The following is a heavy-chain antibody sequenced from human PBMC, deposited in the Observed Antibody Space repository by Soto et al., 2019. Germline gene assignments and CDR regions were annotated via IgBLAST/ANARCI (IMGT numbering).Heavy chain of an antibody. J-gene: IGHJ4*02. Sequence: GGSLRLSCAASGFTLGTFWMSWVRQAPGKGLEWVANMKPDGSDKYYIDSVRGRFSISRDTAKNALYLEMNSLRAEDTAVYYCAGAFSYWGQGALVTVSS. V-gene: IGHV3-7*05. CDR1: GFTLGTFW. D-gene: IGHD3-16*01. CDR3: AGAFSY. CDR2: MKPDGSDK.